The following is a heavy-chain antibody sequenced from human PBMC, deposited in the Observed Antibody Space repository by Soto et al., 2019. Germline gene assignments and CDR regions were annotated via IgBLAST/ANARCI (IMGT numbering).Heavy chain of an antibody. CDR2: IYYSGST. CDR3: ARSSWDESAGSDY. CDR1: GGSISSYY. Sequence: NPSETLSLTCTVSGGSISSYYWSWIRQPPGKGLEWIGYIYYSGSTNYNPSLKSRVTISVDTSKNQFSLKLSSVTAADTAVYYCARSSWDESAGSDYWGQGTLVTVSS. D-gene: IGHD6-13*01. J-gene: IGHJ4*02. V-gene: IGHV4-59*01.